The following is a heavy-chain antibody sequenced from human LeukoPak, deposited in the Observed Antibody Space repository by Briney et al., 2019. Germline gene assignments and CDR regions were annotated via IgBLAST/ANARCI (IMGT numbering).Heavy chain of an antibody. CDR1: GGSISSGSYY. D-gene: IGHD2-15*01. CDR3: ARDTFPGYCSGGSCFWIMDV. CDR2: IYTGGST. J-gene: IGHJ6*03. Sequence: SQTLSLTCTVSGGSISSGSYYWSWIRQPAGKGLEWIGRIYTGGSTNYNPSLKSRVTISVDTSKNQFSLKLSSVTAADTAVYYCARDTFPGYCSGGSCFWIMDVWGKGTTVTISS. V-gene: IGHV4-61*02.